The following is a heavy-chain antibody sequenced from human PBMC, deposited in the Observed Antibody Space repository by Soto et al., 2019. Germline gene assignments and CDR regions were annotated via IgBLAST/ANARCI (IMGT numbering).Heavy chain of an antibody. Sequence: EVQLVESGGGLVQPGGSLRLSCAASGFTVSSNYMSWVRQAPGKGLEWVSVIYSGGSTYYADSVKGRFTISRDNSKNTLDLQLNSLRAEDTAVYYCARYSHAYGDYGNPFDYWGQGTLVTVSS. CDR2: IYSGGST. V-gene: IGHV3-66*01. D-gene: IGHD4-17*01. CDR1: GFTVSSNY. J-gene: IGHJ4*02. CDR3: ARYSHAYGDYGNPFDY.